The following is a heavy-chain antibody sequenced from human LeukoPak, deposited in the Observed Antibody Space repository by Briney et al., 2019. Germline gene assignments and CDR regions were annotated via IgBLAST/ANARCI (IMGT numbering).Heavy chain of an antibody. D-gene: IGHD2-2*01. CDR3: ARRYCTSSSCYSDY. J-gene: IGHJ4*02. V-gene: IGHV3-11*01. Sequence: GGSLRLSCAASGFTFSVYYMSWIRQAPGRGLEWVSYISTSGSTIYYADSVKGRFTISRDNAENSLYLQMISLRAEDTAVYYCARRYCTSSSCYSDYWGQGTLVTVSS. CDR2: ISTSGSTI. CDR1: GFTFSVYY.